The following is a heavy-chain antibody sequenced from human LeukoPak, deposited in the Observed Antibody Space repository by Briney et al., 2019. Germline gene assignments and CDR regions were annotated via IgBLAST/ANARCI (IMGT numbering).Heavy chain of an antibody. J-gene: IGHJ4*02. Sequence: GGSLRLSCAASGFTFSSYATSWVRQAPGKGLEWVSAISGSGGSTYYADSVKGRFTISRDNSKNTLYLQMNSLRAEDTAVYYCAKADTGSSGWYSRAWFFDYWGQGTLVTVSS. CDR1: GFTFSSYA. CDR3: AKADTGSSGWYSRAWFFDY. V-gene: IGHV3-23*01. D-gene: IGHD6-19*01. CDR2: ISGSGGST.